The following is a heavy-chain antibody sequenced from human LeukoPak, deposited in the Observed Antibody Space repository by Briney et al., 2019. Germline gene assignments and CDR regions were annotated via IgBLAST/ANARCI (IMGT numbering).Heavy chain of an antibody. D-gene: IGHD3-3*01. J-gene: IGHJ5*02. CDR3: ARRGDRYDFWSGLWFDP. CDR1: GGSISSYY. CDR2: IYTSGST. Sequence: PSETPSLTCTVSGGSISSYYWSWIRQPAGKGLEWIGRIYTSGSTNYNPSLKSRVTMSVDSSKNQFSLKLSSVTAADTAVYYCARRGDRYDFWSGLWFDPWGQGTLVTVSS. V-gene: IGHV4-4*07.